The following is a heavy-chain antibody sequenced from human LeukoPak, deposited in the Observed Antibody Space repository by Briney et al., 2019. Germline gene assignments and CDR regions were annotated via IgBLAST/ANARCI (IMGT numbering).Heavy chain of an antibody. CDR2: INHSGST. J-gene: IGHJ4*02. CDR1: GGSFSGFY. Sequence: SETLSLTCAVYGGSFSGFYWNRIRQPPGMGLEWIGEINHSGSTNYNPSLKSRVTISVDTSKNQFSLKLSSVTAADTAVYYCARRSRLHLGELSLWGQGTLVTVSS. D-gene: IGHD3-16*02. CDR3: ARRSRLHLGELSL. V-gene: IGHV4-34*01.